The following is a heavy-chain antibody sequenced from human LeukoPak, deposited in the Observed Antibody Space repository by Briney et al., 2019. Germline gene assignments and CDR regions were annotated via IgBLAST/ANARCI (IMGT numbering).Heavy chain of an antibody. V-gene: IGHV1-69*04. J-gene: IGHJ1*01. Sequence: SVKISCKAPGGTFSSYAISWVRQAPGQGLEWMGRIIPIFGIANYAQKFQGRVTITADKSTSTAYMELSSLRSEDTAVYYCARGPWYYDSSGPSDRYFQHWGQGTLVTVSS. CDR1: GGTFSSYA. CDR3: ARGPWYYDSSGPSDRYFQH. D-gene: IGHD3-22*01. CDR2: IIPIFGIA.